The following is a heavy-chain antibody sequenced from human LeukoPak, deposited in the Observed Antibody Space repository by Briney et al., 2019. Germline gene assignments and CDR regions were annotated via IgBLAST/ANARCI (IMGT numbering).Heavy chain of an antibody. J-gene: IGHJ3*02. Sequence: KPSGTLSLTXTVSGGSISSYYWSSIREPPGEGPGGHGYIYYSWSTNYNPSLKSRVTISVDTSKNQFSLKLSSVTAADTAVYYCARVLLLGYCSSTSCYDDAFDIWGQGTMVTVSS. D-gene: IGHD2-2*01. CDR3: ARVLLLGYCSSTSCYDDAFDI. V-gene: IGHV4-59*01. CDR1: GGSISSYY. CDR2: IYYSWST.